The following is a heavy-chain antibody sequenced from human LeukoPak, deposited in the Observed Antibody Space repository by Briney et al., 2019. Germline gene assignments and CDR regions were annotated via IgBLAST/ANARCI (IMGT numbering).Heavy chain of an antibody. D-gene: IGHD3-9*01. Sequence: GGSLRLSCAASGFTFTNYVMTWVRRAPGKGLEWVSGISVTGADTYYADSVKGRFTISRDNANNSLYLQMNSLRAEDTAVYYCARFLTGYDAFDYWGQGTLITVSS. CDR3: ARFLTGYDAFDY. CDR1: GFTFTNYV. CDR2: ISVTGADT. V-gene: IGHV3-23*01. J-gene: IGHJ4*02.